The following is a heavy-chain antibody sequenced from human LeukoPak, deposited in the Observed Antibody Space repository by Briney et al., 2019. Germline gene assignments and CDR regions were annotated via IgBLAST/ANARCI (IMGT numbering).Heavy chain of an antibody. CDR2: IYYSGST. V-gene: IGHV4-59*01. CDR3: ARALGKGLLRRALAYFDY. CDR1: GGSISSYY. Sequence: SETLSLTCTVSGGSISSYYWSWIRQPPGKGLEWIGYIYYSGSTNYNPSLKTRVTISVDTSTNQFSLKLSSVTAADTAVYYCARALGKGLLRRALAYFDYWGQGTLVTVSS. D-gene: IGHD2-15*01. J-gene: IGHJ4*02.